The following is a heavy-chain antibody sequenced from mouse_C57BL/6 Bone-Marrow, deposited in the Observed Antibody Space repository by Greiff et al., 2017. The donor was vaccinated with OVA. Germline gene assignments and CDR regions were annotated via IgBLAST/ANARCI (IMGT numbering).Heavy chain of an antibody. D-gene: IGHD1-1*01. V-gene: IGHV1-74*01. Sequence: QVQLKQPGAELVKPGASVKVSCKASGYTFTSYWMHWVKQRPGQGLEWIGRIHPSDNDTNYNQKFKGKATLTVDKSSSTAYMQLSSLTSEDSAVYYCSICYYYGSSYLDYWGQGTTLTVSS. CDR2: IHPSDNDT. J-gene: IGHJ2*01. CDR1: GYTFTSYW. CDR3: SICYYYGSSYLDY.